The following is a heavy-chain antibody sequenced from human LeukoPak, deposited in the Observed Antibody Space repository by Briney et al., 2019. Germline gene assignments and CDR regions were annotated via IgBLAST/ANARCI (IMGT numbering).Heavy chain of an antibody. Sequence: PGGSLGLSCAASGFTFSSYWMSWVRQAPGKGLEWVANIKQDGSEKYYVDSVKGRFTISRDNAKNSLYLQMNSLRAEDTAVYYCARGAYYDFWSGYYRNYYYYMDVWGKGTTVTVSS. D-gene: IGHD3-3*01. V-gene: IGHV3-7*01. CDR2: IKQDGSEK. CDR1: GFTFSSYW. J-gene: IGHJ6*03. CDR3: ARGAYYDFWSGYYRNYYYYMDV.